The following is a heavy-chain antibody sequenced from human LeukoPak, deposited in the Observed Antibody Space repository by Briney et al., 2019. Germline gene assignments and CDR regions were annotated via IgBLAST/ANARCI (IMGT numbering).Heavy chain of an antibody. D-gene: IGHD3-10*01. CDR2: MNPNSGNT. V-gene: IGHV1-8*03. CDR1: GYTFTSYD. J-gene: IGHJ6*03. CDR3: ARGRSRRRGTMVRGVIDYYYYYMDV. Sequence: GASVKVSCKASGYTFTSYDINWVRQATGQGLEWMGWMNPNSGNTGYAQKFQGRVTITRNTSISTAYMELSSLRSEDTAVYYCARGRSRRRGTMVRGVIDYYYYYMDVWGKGTTVTISS.